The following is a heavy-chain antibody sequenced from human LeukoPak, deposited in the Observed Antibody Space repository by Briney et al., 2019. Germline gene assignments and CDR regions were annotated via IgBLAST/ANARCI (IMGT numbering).Heavy chain of an antibody. J-gene: IGHJ4*02. V-gene: IGHV1-18*04. Sequence: GSVNDSCKASGYTFTSYYKHWVRQAPGQGLEWMGWITPYNGKTNYPQKLQDRATMTTDTYTSTAYMELRSLRSDDTAVYYCARGEGFLDYWGQGSLFTVPS. CDR1: GYTFTSYY. CDR3: ARGEGFLDY. D-gene: IGHD3-16*01. CDR2: ITPYNGKT.